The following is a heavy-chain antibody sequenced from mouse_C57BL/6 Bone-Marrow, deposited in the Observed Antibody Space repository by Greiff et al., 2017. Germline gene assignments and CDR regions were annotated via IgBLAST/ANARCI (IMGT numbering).Heavy chain of an antibody. V-gene: IGHV1-20*01. CDR1: GYSFTGYF. J-gene: IGHJ2*01. D-gene: IGHD1-1*02. CDR2: INPYNGDT. CDR3: ARRGWFVY. Sequence: EVQLQQSGPELVKPGDSVKISCKASGYSFTGYFMNWVMQSHGKSLEWIGRINPYNGDTFYNQKFKGKATLTVDKSSSTAHMELRSLTSEDSAVXYCARRGWFVYRGQGTTLTVSS.